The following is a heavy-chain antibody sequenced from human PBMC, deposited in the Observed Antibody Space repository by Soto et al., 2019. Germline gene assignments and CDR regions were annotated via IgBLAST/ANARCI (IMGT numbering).Heavy chain of an antibody. CDR2: ISATGGGT. CDR1: GFKFSNYA. CDR3: AKDRRAGGNSAFYFDF. V-gene: IGHV3-23*01. D-gene: IGHD3-16*01. Sequence: GGSLRLSCAASGFKFSNYAMSWVRQAPGKGLEWVSLISATGGGTYYADSVKGRLTISRDNSHNTLYLQVHSLTAEDTAVYYCAKDRRAGGNSAFYFDFWGQGAQVTVYS. J-gene: IGHJ4*02.